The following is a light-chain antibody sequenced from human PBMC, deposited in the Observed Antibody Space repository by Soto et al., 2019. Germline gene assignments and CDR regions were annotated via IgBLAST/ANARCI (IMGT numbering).Light chain of an antibody. CDR1: QTISSW. CDR3: QHYNSYSEA. Sequence: DIQMTQSPSTLSGSVGDRVTITCRTSQTISSWLAWYQQKPGKAPTLLIYKASTLKSGVPSRFSGSGYGTELTLTISSLQPDDFATYYCQHYNSYSEAFGQGTKVELK. J-gene: IGKJ1*01. V-gene: IGKV1-5*03. CDR2: KAS.